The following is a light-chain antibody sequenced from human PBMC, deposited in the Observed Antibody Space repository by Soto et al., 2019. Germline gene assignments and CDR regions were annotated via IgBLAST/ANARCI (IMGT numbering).Light chain of an antibody. CDR1: KLGDKY. CDR3: QAWDGGTVV. J-gene: IGLJ2*01. V-gene: IGLV3-1*01. CDR2: QDT. Sequence: SYELTQPPSMSGSPGQTATIACSGDKLGDKYVCWYQQKSGESPILVIYQDTKRPSGIPERFSGSNSGSTATLTISGTQSIDEADYYCQAWDGGTVVFGGGTKLTVL.